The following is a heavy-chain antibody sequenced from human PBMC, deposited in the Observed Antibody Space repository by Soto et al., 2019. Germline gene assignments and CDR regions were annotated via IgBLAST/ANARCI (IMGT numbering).Heavy chain of an antibody. Sequence: QVQLQESGPGLVKPSETLSLTCTLSGGSISSYYWSWIRQPPGKGLEWIGYIYYSGSTNYNPSLKSRVTISVDTSKNQFSLKLSSVTAADTAVYYCARGWGGYFDLWGRGTLVTVSS. CDR2: IYYSGST. J-gene: IGHJ2*01. D-gene: IGHD1-26*01. CDR1: GGSISSYY. CDR3: ARGWGGYFDL. V-gene: IGHV4-59*01.